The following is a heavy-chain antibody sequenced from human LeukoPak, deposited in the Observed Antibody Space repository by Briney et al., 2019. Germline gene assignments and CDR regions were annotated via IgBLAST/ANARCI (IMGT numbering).Heavy chain of an antibody. Sequence: PGGSLRLSCAASGFTFSSYWMSWVRQAPGRGLEWVANIKQDGSEKYYADSVKGRFTISRDNSKNTLYLQMNSLRAEDTAVYYCAREFLGFDYWGQGTLVTVSS. CDR2: IKQDGSEK. CDR1: GFTFSSYW. V-gene: IGHV3-7*01. J-gene: IGHJ4*02. D-gene: IGHD1-26*01. CDR3: AREFLGFDY.